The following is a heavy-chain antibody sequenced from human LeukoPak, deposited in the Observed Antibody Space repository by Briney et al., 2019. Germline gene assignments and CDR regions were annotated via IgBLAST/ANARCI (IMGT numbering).Heavy chain of an antibody. J-gene: IGHJ4*02. CDR3: ARDLNYGDVRSLDY. CDR2: ISYDGSNK. CDR1: GFTFSSYG. Sequence: GGSLRLSCATSGFTFSSYGMNWVRQAPGKGLEWVAVISYDGSNKYYADSVKGRFTISRDNSKNTLYLQMNSLRAEDTAVYYCARDLNYGDVRSLDYWGQGTLVTVSS. D-gene: IGHD4-17*01. V-gene: IGHV3-30*03.